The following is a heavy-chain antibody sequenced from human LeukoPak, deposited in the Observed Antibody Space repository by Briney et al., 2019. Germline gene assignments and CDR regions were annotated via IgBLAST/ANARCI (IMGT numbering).Heavy chain of an antibody. J-gene: IGHJ4*02. V-gene: IGHV3-30-3*01. Sequence: PGGSLRLSCAASGFTFSSYAMHWVRQAPGKGLEWVAVISYDGSNKYYADSVKGRFTISRDNSKNTLYLQMNSLRAEDTAVYYCARSHVDTGYYFDYWGQGTLVTVSS. CDR1: GFTFSSYA. CDR2: ISYDGSNK. CDR3: ARSHVDTGYYFDY. D-gene: IGHD5-18*01.